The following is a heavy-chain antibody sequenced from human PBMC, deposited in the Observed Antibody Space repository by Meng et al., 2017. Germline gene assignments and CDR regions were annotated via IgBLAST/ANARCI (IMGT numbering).Heavy chain of an antibody. J-gene: IGHJ6*02. CDR1: GYTFTSYD. Sequence: ASVKVSCKAYGYTFTSYDINWVRQATGQGLEWMGWMNPNSGNTGYAQKFQGRVTMTRNTSISTAYMELSSLRSEDTAVYYCARASLYDFWSGYAYGMDVWGQGTTVTVSS. CDR3: ARASLYDFWSGYAYGMDV. D-gene: IGHD3-3*01. CDR2: MNPNSGNT. V-gene: IGHV1-8*01.